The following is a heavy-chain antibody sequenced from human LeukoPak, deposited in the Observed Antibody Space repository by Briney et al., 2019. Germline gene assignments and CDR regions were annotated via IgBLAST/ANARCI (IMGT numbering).Heavy chain of an antibody. J-gene: IGHJ4*02. V-gene: IGHV1-3*01. CDR3: ARDLGDIVVVPAWVLLFDY. D-gene: IGHD2-2*01. CDR2: INAGNGNT. Sequence: GASVKVSCKASGYTFTSYAMHWVRQAPGQRLKWMGWINAGNGNTKYSQKFQGRVTITRDTSASTAYMELRSLRSDDTAVYYCARDLGDIVVVPAWVLLFDYWGQGTLVTVSS. CDR1: GYTFTSYA.